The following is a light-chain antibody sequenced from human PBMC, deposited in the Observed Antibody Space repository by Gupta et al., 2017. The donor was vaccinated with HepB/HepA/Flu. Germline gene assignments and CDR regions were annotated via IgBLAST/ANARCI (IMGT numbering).Light chain of an antibody. J-gene: IGKJ1*01. CDR3: QQKGSAPRT. V-gene: IGKV3-20*01. Sequence: EIVLLQSPGSLSLSPWERATLSCRATQSVNTNLAWYQQKPGQAPRLLIYGASKRATGVPYRFSGSGSGTDFILTISRREPEDFAVYYCQQKGSAPRTFGQGTKVEIK. CDR2: GAS. CDR1: QSVNTN.